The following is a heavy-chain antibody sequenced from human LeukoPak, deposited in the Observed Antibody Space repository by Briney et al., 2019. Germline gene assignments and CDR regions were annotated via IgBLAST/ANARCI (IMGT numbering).Heavy chain of an antibody. Sequence: PGGSLRLSCAASGFTFSNAWMSWVRQAPGKGLEWVANIKQDGSEKYYVDSVKGRFTISRDNAKNSLYLQMNSLRAEDTAVYYCARENYGDYVLKADAFDIWGQGTMVTVSS. CDR2: IKQDGSEK. CDR1: GFTFSNAW. V-gene: IGHV3-7*01. CDR3: ARENYGDYVLKADAFDI. D-gene: IGHD4-17*01. J-gene: IGHJ3*02.